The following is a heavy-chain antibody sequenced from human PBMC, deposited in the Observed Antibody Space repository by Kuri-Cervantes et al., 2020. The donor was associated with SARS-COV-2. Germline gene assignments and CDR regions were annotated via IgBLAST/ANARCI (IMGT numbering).Heavy chain of an antibody. D-gene: IGHD6-19*01. V-gene: IGHV3-20*03. CDR3: ARDDGIAVAGTSFLFDY. J-gene: IGHJ4*02. CDR2: INWNGGST. Sequence: GGFLRLSFAAYGSTFSSYTMSWVRQAPGKGLEWVSGINWNGGSTGYADSVKGRFTISRDNAKNSLYLQMNSLRAEDTALYYCARDDGIAVAGTSFLFDYWGQGTLVTVSS. CDR1: GSTFSSYT.